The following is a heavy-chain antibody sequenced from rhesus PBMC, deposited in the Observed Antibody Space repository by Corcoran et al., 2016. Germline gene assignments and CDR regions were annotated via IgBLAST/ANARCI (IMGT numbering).Heavy chain of an antibody. D-gene: IGHD4-29*01. J-gene: IGHJ4*01. Sequence: QVQLQESGPGLVKPSETLSLTCAVSGGSISSNSWSWLRQSPGTGLEWFGYIYGGSGSTNYNPSIKNRVTISTDTSKNQFSLKLSSVTAADTAVYYCARYSDYGNYFDYWGQGVLVTVSS. CDR1: GGSISSNS. V-gene: IGHV4-160*01. CDR3: ARYSDYGNYFDY. CDR2: IYGGSGST.